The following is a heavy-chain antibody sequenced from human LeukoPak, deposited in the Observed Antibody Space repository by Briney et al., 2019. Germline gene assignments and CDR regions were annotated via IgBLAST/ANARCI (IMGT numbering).Heavy chain of an antibody. CDR3: ARDRDDFWSNSVAY. D-gene: IGHD3-3*01. CDR1: GFTFRSYW. V-gene: IGHV3-7*01. Sequence: PGGPLRLSCAASGFTFRSYWMSWVRQAPGKGLEWVANIKQDGSQTYYVDSVKGRFTISRDNAKDSLYLQMISLRVEDTAVYYCARDRDDFWSNSVAYWGQGTLVTVSS. J-gene: IGHJ4*02. CDR2: IKQDGSQT.